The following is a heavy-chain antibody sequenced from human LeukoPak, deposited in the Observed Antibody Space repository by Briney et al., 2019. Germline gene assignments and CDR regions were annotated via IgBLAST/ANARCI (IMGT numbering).Heavy chain of an antibody. CDR2: VSWNSGSI. Sequence: GGSLRLSCAASGFTFSSYSMNWVRQAPGKGVGWVSGVSWNSGSIGYADSVKGRFTISRDNAKNSLYLQMNSLRAEDTAVYYCARGRLGMCFDYWGQGTLVTVSS. J-gene: IGHJ4*02. D-gene: IGHD7-27*01. CDR3: ARGRLGMCFDY. CDR1: GFTFSSYS. V-gene: IGHV3-20*04.